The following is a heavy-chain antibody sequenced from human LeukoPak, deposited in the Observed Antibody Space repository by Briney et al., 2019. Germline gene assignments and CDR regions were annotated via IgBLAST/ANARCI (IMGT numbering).Heavy chain of an antibody. J-gene: IGHJ6*03. CDR2: IYSGGST. V-gene: IGHV3-66*02. Sequence: GGSLRLSCAASGFTVSSNYMSWVRQAPGKGLEWASVIYSGGSTYYSDSVKGRFTISRDNSKNTLYLQMNSLRAEDTAVYYCARTTQYYYYMDVWGKGTTVTVSS. CDR3: ARTTQYYYYMDV. D-gene: IGHD1-1*01. CDR1: GFTVSSNY.